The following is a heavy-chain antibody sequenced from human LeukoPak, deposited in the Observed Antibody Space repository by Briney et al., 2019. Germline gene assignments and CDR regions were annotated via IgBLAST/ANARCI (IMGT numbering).Heavy chain of an antibody. D-gene: IGHD6-6*01. V-gene: IGHV1-2*02. CDR3: ASPNRKMSSSSLVY. CDR1: GYTFTNYY. CDR2: INPNSGGA. J-gene: IGHJ4*02. Sequence: RASVKVSCKASGYTFTNYYMHWVRQAPGQGLEWMGWINPNSGGANFAQKFQGRVTMTRDTSISTAYMELSRLRSDDTAVYYCASPNRKMSSSSLVYWGQGTLVTVSS.